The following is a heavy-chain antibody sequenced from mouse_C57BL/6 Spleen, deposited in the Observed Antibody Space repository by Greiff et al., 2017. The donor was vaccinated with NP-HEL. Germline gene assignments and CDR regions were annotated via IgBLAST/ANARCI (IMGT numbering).Heavy chain of an antibody. D-gene: IGHD2-2*01. J-gene: IGHJ2*01. CDR1: GYTFTDYN. CDR3: ARGGGYHLYYYDY. Sequence: VQLQQSGPELVKPGASVKMSCKASGYTFTDYNMHWVKQNHGKSLEWIGYINPNNGGTSYNQKFKGKATLTVNKSSSTAYMELRSLTSEDSAVYYCARGGGYHLYYYDYWGQGTTLTVAS. CDR2: INPNNGGT. V-gene: IGHV1-22*01.